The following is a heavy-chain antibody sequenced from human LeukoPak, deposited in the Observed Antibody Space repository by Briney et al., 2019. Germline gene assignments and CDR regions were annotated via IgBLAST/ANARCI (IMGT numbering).Heavy chain of an antibody. CDR3: AKGAHGWFRELFDY. J-gene: IGHJ4*02. D-gene: IGHD3-10*01. Sequence: PGGSLRLSCAASGFTFNICGMHWVRQAPGKGLEWVAFIRNDGRDKYYVDSVKGRFTISRDNSRNTLYLQMNSLKTEDTAVYYCAKGAHGWFRELFDYWGQGTLVTVSS. V-gene: IGHV3-30*02. CDR2: IRNDGRDK. CDR1: GFTFNICG.